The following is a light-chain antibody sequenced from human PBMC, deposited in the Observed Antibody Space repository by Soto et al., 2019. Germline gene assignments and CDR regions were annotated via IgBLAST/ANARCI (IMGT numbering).Light chain of an antibody. CDR2: GAS. CDR1: QSVSSN. V-gene: IGKV3-15*01. Sequence: EIVMTQSPATLSVSPGERATLSCRASQSVSSNVAWYQQIPGQTPRLLIYGASTRATGIPVRFSGSGSGTDFTLTISSLEPEDFAIYFCQQYNTWPRTFGQGTKVDIK. CDR3: QQYNTWPRT. J-gene: IGKJ1*01.